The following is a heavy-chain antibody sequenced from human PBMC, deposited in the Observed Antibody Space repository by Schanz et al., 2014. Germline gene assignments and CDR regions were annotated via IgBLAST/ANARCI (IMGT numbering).Heavy chain of an antibody. V-gene: IGHV3-30*18. Sequence: VQLGESGGGLVQPGGSLRLSCAGSGFSFSDYGMHWVRQAPGRGLEWVAVISYHGSERYYADSVKGRFTISRDNSKNTLYLQMNSLRTEDTAVYFCAKSYDTSGYSGFDYWGQGTLVTVSS. CDR1: GFSFSDYG. CDR3: AKSYDTSGYSGFDY. D-gene: IGHD3-22*01. CDR2: ISYHGSER. J-gene: IGHJ4*02.